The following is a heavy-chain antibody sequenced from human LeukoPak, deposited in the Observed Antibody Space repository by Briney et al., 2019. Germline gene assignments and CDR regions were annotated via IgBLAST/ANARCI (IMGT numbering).Heavy chain of an antibody. CDR1: GVTFSDYY. CDR3: ARGMRFDP. CDR2: ISCTGNSI. V-gene: IGHV3-11*01. Sequence: GSLILSCSASGVTFSDYYRSWIGQAPGKELVWWSYISCTGNSIYYSDSVKGRFAISSANAKNSLYLPMNSLRDEDTAVYYCARGMRFDPWGQGTLVTVSS. J-gene: IGHJ5*02.